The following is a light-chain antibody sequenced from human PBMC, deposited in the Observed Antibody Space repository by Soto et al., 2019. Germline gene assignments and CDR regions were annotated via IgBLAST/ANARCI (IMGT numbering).Light chain of an antibody. V-gene: IGKV3-15*01. Sequence: EIVMTQSPATLSVSPGERATLFCRASQNVNTNLAWYQQRPGQAPRLLIYGASTRATGIPARFSCSGSGTEFSLIISGLQSEELEVYYCQQYNDWTPFTFGPGTKVDSK. J-gene: IGKJ3*01. CDR2: GAS. CDR1: QNVNTN. CDR3: QQYNDWTPFT.